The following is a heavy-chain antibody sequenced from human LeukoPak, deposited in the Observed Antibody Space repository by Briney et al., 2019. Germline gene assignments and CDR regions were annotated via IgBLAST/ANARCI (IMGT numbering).Heavy chain of an antibody. CDR1: GFTFSSYA. CDR3: ARAGCGGDCFYYHYGMDV. J-gene: IGHJ6*02. D-gene: IGHD2-21*02. V-gene: IGHV3-30-3*01. Sequence: PGRSLRLSCAASGFTFSSYAMHWVRQAPGKGQEWVAVMSYDGSHKYYADSVKGRFTISRDNSRNTLYLHMNSLRAEDTALYYCARAGCGGDCFYYHYGMDVWGQGTTVTVSS. CDR2: MSYDGSHK.